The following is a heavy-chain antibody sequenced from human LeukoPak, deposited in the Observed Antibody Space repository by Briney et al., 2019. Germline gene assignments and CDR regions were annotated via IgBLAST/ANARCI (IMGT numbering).Heavy chain of an antibody. V-gene: IGHV4-59*08. D-gene: IGHD6-13*01. CDR3: ARRRGWKQQVVYFDY. CDR2: LFHSGTR. Sequence: SETLSLTCTVCGGSISSYYWSWIRQPPGKGLEWIGYLFHSGTRRYNPSLKSRVTISADTTKKQFFLSLNSTTAADTAVYYCARRRGWKQQVVYFDYWGQGTLATVSS. J-gene: IGHJ4*02. CDR1: GGSISSYY.